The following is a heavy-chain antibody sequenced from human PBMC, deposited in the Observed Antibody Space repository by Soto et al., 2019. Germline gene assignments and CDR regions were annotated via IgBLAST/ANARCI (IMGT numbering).Heavy chain of an antibody. CDR3: ARAHGSSWYNWFDP. CDR2: IIPLFGTT. J-gene: IGHJ5*02. CDR1: GGTFSSYA. V-gene: IGHV1-69*13. D-gene: IGHD6-13*01. Sequence: SVKVSCKASGGTFSSYAISWVRQAPGRGLEWMGGIIPLFGTTNYAQKFRGRVTVTADESTSTVYMEVRSLRFEDTAVYYCARAHGSSWYNWFDPWGQGTLVTV.